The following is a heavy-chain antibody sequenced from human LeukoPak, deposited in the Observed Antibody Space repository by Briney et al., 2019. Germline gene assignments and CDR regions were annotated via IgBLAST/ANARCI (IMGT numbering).Heavy chain of an antibody. D-gene: IGHD5-12*01. CDR2: ISGSGGST. J-gene: IGHJ4*02. CDR1: GFTFSSYA. CDR3: AKGLAGMVATVTLAD. V-gene: IGHV3-23*01. Sequence: GGSLRLSCAASGFTFSSYAMSWVRQAPGKGLEWVSAISGSGGSTYYADSVKGRFTISRDNSKNTLYLQMNSLRAEDTAVYYCAKGLAGMVATVTLADWDQGTLVTVSS.